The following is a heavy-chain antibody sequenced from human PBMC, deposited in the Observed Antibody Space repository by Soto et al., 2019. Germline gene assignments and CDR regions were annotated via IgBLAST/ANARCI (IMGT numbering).Heavy chain of an antibody. CDR3: ARGFGSFYYMDV. Sequence: EVQLVESEGGLVQPGGSLRLSCAASGFTFSSYDMHWVRQAPGRGLEWVSVIGTAGDTSYRGSVKGRFTISREKANNSLYLQMNRLLAGYTVVYYGARGFGSFYYMDVWGKGTTVTVSS. V-gene: IGHV3-13*01. CDR2: IGTAGDT. CDR1: GFTFSSYD. J-gene: IGHJ6*03. D-gene: IGHD3-10*01.